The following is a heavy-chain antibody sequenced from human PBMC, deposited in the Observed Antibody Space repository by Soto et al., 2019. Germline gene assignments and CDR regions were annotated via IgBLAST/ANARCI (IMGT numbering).Heavy chain of an antibody. CDR3: ASSKYYYGSGPLDY. D-gene: IGHD3-10*01. V-gene: IGHV3-7*05. CDR1: GFTFSSYW. Sequence: EVQLVESGGGLVQPGGSLRLSCAASGFTFSSYWMSWVRQAPGKGLEWVANIKQDGSEKYYVDSVKGRFTISRDNAKNSLYLQMNSLRAEDTAVYYCASSKYYYGSGPLDYWGQGTLVTVSS. CDR2: IKQDGSEK. J-gene: IGHJ4*02.